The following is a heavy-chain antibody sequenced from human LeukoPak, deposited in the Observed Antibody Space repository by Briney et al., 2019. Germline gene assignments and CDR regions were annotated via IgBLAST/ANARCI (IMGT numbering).Heavy chain of an antibody. CDR2: INPDGGST. Sequence: ASVKVSCKASGYTFTSYFMHWVRQAPGQGLEWMGIINPDGGSTTYAQKFQGRVTMTREMSTSTVYMELSSLRSEDTAVYYCARARLLRYYDWLLYHSNWFDPWGQGTLVTVSS. D-gene: IGHD3-9*01. CDR1: GYTFTSYF. J-gene: IGHJ5*02. CDR3: ARARLLRYYDWLLYHSNWFDP. V-gene: IGHV1-46*01.